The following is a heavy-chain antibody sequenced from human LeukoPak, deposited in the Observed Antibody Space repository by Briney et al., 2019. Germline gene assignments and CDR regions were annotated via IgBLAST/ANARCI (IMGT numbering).Heavy chain of an antibody. Sequence: SVKVSCKASGGTFSTSSISWVRQAPGQGLEWMGRVIHVLGVVNYAQKFQGRVTITADISTSTAYMELNSLRYEDTAVYYCAKDREMATGGFDIWGRGTMVTV. D-gene: IGHD5-24*01. CDR3: AKDREMATGGFDI. CDR2: VIHVLGVV. V-gene: IGHV1-69*04. CDR1: GGTFSTSS. J-gene: IGHJ3*02.